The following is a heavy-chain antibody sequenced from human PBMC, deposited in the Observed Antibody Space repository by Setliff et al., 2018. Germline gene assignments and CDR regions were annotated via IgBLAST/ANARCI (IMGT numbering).Heavy chain of an antibody. Sequence: SETLSLTCAAYGGTFSDYYWTWIRQPPGKGLEWVGEINHRGSTNYNPSLKSRVTISVDTSKDQFSLKLNSVTAADTAVYYCARGRNVAARLFDSWGQGTLVTVSS. CDR1: GGTFSDYY. CDR3: ARGRNVAARLFDS. V-gene: IGHV4-34*01. CDR2: INHRGST. J-gene: IGHJ4*02. D-gene: IGHD6-6*01.